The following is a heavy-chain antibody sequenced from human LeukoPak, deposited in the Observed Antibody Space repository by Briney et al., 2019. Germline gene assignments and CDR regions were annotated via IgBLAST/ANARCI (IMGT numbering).Heavy chain of an antibody. J-gene: IGHJ4*02. V-gene: IGHV3-23*03. CDR3: ARVGSGWYDFDY. CDR2: IYSGSSST. Sequence: PGGSLRLSCAASGFTFSSHWMSWVRQAPGKGLEWVSVIYSGSSSTYYTDSVKGRFTISRHNSKNTLYLQMNSLRAEDTAVYYCARVGSGWYDFDYWGQGTLVTVSS. CDR1: GFTFSSHW. D-gene: IGHD6-19*01.